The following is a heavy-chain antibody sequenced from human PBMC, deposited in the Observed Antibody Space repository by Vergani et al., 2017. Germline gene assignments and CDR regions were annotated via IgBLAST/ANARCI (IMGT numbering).Heavy chain of an antibody. CDR2: LSTTGGA. J-gene: IGHJ5*02. CDR1: GFSLSTSGMR. D-gene: IGHD6-13*01. CDR3: AGDTHSWQRADR. Sequence: KESGPALVKPTQTLTLTCTFSGFSLSTSGMRVSWIRQAPGKGLEWIGSLSTTGGATHASHNPSLKSRVSISVDTSKSQFSLRLTSVTAADSAIYYCAGDTHSWQRADRWGQGLLVSVSS. V-gene: IGHV4-61*08.